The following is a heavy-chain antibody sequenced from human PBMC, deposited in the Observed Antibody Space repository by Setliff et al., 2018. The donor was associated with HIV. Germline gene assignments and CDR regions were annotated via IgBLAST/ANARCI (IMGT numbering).Heavy chain of an antibody. CDR3: ARSRGSRYDTASNRRGYYYDF. D-gene: IGHD3-3*01. J-gene: IGHJ4*02. CDR1: GGPFSGYY. V-gene: IGHV4-34*01. Sequence: SETLSLTCAVYGGPFSGYYWTWIRQSPERGLEWIGEINQGRTTDYNPSLKRRVSISVDTSKNQFSLKLRSVTVADTAVYFCARSRGSRYDTASNRRGYYYDFWSQGTLVTVSS. CDR2: INQGRTT.